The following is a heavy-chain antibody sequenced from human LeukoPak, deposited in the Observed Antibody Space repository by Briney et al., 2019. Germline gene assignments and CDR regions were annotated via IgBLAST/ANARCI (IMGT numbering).Heavy chain of an antibody. D-gene: IGHD4/OR15-4a*01. J-gene: IGHJ5*02. Sequence: PSQNLSRNCAVSGGSISSGGYSWSWIRQPPGKGLEWIGYIYHSGSTYYNPSLKSRVTISVDRSKNQFSLKLSSVTAADTAVYYCARLTAVSWFDPWGQGTLVTVSS. CDR3: ARLTAVSWFDP. CDR1: GGSISSGGYS. CDR2: IYHSGST. V-gene: IGHV4-30-2*01.